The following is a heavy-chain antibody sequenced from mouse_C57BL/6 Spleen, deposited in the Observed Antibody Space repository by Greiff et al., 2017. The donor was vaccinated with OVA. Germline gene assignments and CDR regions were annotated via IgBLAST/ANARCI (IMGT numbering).Heavy chain of an antibody. CDR2: IHTNYGTT. D-gene: IGHD2-5*01. J-gene: IGHJ2*01. CDR1: GYSFTDYN. Sequence: VQLKESGPELVKPGASVKISCKASGYSFTDYNMNWVKQSNGKSLEWIGVIHTNYGTTSYNQKFKGKATLTVDQYSSTAYMQLNSLTSEGTAVYYCAIDGYSNYFGYWGQGTTLTVAS. CDR3: AIDGYSNYFGY. V-gene: IGHV1-39*01.